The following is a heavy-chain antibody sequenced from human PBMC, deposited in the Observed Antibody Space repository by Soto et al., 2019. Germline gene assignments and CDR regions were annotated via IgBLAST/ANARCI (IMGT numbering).Heavy chain of an antibody. CDR3: ATQYDFWSGLFDY. J-gene: IGHJ4*02. D-gene: IGHD3-3*01. CDR2: ISAYNGNT. CDR1: GGTFSSYG. V-gene: IGHV1-18*01. Sequence: ASVKVSCKASGGTFSSYGISWVRQAPGQGLEWMGWISAYNGNTNYAQKLQGRVTMTTDTSTSTAYMELRSPRSDDTAVYYCATQYDFWSGLFDYWGQGTLVTVSS.